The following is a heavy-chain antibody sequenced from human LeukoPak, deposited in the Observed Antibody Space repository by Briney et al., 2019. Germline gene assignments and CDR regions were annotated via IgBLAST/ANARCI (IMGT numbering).Heavy chain of an antibody. D-gene: IGHD5-24*01. Sequence: GESLKISCKASGYSFSSYWIAWVRQIPGKGLEWMGIINPADSDTRYSLSIQGQVTISADRSISTAYLQWSSLKTSDTAIYYCARGEGGYNYAFWGQGTLVSVSS. V-gene: IGHV5-51*01. CDR2: INPADSDT. CDR3: ARGEGGYNYAF. J-gene: IGHJ4*02. CDR1: GYSFSSYW.